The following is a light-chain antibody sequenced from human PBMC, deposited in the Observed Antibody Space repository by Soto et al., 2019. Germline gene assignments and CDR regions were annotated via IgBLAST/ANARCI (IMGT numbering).Light chain of an antibody. CDR2: DVS. CDR1: QSIRYW. J-gene: IGKJ2*01. V-gene: IGKV1-5*01. Sequence: DIQMTQSPSTLSASVGDRVTITCRASQSIRYWLAWHQQKPGKXPQXXIYDVSTLQKGVPSRFRGSGFGTELTLNISSLQPDDGATDYGQQYHGFPYTFGLGTKVDIK. CDR3: QQYHGFPYT.